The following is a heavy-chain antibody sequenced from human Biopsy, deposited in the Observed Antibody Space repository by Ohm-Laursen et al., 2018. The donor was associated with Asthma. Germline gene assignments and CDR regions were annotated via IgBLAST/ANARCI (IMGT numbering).Heavy chain of an antibody. J-gene: IGHJ2*01. CDR2: IYYSGRT. CDR3: ARAVSSSSYWYFDL. V-gene: IGHV4-39*02. Sequence: SDTLSLTCIVSGDAVSTSGSYWGWIRQSPGKGLEWIGSIYYSGRTYYNPSLESRVTISADTSKNHFSLKVTSVTAADTAVYYCARAVSSSSYWYFDLWGRGALVTVSS. D-gene: IGHD6-6*01. CDR1: GDAVSTSGSY.